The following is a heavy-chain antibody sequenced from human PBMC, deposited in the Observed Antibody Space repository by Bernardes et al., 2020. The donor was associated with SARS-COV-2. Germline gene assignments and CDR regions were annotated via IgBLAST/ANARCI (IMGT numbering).Heavy chain of an antibody. V-gene: IGHV4-59*01. CDR2: IYYSGST. D-gene: IGHD2-15*01. CDR3: ASLVGAAGPNYYCYYGMDV. Sequence: SETLSLTCTVSGGSISSSYWSWIRQPPGPGLEWIGYIYYSGSTNYNPSLKSRVTISVDTSKNQFSLKLSSVTAADTAVYYCASLVGAAGPNYYCYYGMDVWGQGTTFTVSS. CDR1: GGSISSSY. J-gene: IGHJ6*02.